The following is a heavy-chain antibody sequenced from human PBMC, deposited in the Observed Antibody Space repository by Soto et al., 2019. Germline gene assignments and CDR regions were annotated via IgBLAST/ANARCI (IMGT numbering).Heavy chain of an antibody. D-gene: IGHD1-1*01. CDR3: ARDKLSASDY. Sequence: SETLSLTCTVAGGSSRSGDYYWSWIRQPPGKGLEWIGYIYYSGNTYYSPSLKSRVTISVDTSKNQFSLKLSSVTAADTAVYYCARDKLSASDYWGQGTLVTVSS. CDR2: IYYSGNT. J-gene: IGHJ4*02. CDR1: GGSSRSGDYY. V-gene: IGHV4-30-4*01.